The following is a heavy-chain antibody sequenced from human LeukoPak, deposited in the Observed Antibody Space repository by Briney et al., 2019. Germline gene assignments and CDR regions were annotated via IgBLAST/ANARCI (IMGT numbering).Heavy chain of an antibody. CDR2: IYYSGST. CDR1: GGSISSSSYY. V-gene: IGHV4-39*01. J-gene: IGHJ4*02. CDR3: ARVMLHYFDY. D-gene: IGHD2-21*01. Sequence: SETLSLTCTVSGGSISSSSYYWGWIRQPPGTGLEWIESIYYSGSTYYNPSLKSRVTISVDTSKNQFSLKLSSVTAADTAVYYCARVMLHYFDYWGQGTLVTVSS.